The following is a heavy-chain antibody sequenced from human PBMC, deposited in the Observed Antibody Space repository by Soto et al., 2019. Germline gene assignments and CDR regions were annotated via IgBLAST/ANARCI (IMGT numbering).Heavy chain of an antibody. D-gene: IGHD5-12*01. J-gene: IGHJ4*02. CDR1: GFTISDYY. CDR3: ARDHHRYSSYDYVDY. Sequence: QVQLEESGGGLVKPGGSLRLSCAASGFTISDYYMSWIRQAPGKGLEWVSYISSSSSYTNYADSVKGRFTISRDNAKNSLYLQMNSLRAEDTAVYYCARDHHRYSSYDYVDYWGQGTLVTVSS. V-gene: IGHV3-11*05. CDR2: ISSSSSYT.